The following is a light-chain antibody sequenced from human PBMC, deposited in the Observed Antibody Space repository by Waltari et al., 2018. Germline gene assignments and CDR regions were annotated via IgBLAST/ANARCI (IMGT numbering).Light chain of an antibody. V-gene: IGLV2-14*03. CDR3: TSYESGGTWV. Sequence: QSALTQPASVSGSPGQSITISCTGTRSDIGGYNYVSSYQQHPGKAPKVMIYDVIKRPSGVSNRFSGSKSGNTASLTISGLQADDEADYYCTSYESGGTWVFGGGTKVTV. J-gene: IGLJ3*02. CDR1: RSDIGGYNY. CDR2: DVI.